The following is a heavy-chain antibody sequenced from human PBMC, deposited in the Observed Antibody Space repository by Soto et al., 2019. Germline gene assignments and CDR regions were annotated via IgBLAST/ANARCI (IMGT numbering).Heavy chain of an antibody. Sequence: QGKLQESGPGLEKPSGTLSLTCAVSGGSISNNRWWTWVREAPGKGLEWLGEIHDRGSTNYKLSFKSGATVTIASSKNQFSLEMRAVTAADTGVYYCAGQWAAGYGAFGPWGQGTLVTVSS. CDR3: AGQWAAGYGAFGP. V-gene: IGHV4-4*02. CDR2: IHDRGST. CDR1: GGSISNNRW. J-gene: IGHJ5*02. D-gene: IGHD3-9*01.